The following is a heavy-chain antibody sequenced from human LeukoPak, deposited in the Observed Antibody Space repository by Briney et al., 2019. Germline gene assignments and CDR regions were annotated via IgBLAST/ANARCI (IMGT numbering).Heavy chain of an antibody. CDR3: AKDRYNWNY. Sequence: GGSLRLSCAASGFTFSSYEMNWVRQAPGKGLEWVAFIRYDGSNKYYADSVKGRFTISRDNSKNTLYLQMNSLRAEDTAVYYCAKDRYNWNYWGQGTLVTVSS. CDR1: GFTFSSYE. D-gene: IGHD1-20*01. J-gene: IGHJ4*02. V-gene: IGHV3-30*02. CDR2: IRYDGSNK.